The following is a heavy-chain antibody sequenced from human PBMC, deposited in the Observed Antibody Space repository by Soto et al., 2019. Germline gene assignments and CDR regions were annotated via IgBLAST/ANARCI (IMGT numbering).Heavy chain of an antibody. J-gene: IGHJ3*02. CDR3: AKPRIGGGSRRGAFDI. V-gene: IGHV3-23*01. CDR1: GFTFSSYA. CDR2: ISGSGGST. D-gene: IGHD2-15*01. Sequence: GGSLRLSCAASGFTFSSYAMSWVRQAPGKGLEWVSAISGSGGSTYYADSVKGRFTISRDNSKNTLYLQMNSLRAEDTAVYYCAKPRIGGGSRRGAFDIWGQGTMVTVSS.